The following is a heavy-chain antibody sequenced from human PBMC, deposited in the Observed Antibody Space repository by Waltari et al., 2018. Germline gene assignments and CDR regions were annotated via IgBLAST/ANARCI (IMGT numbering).Heavy chain of an antibody. CDR1: RGSLTSARYY. J-gene: IGHJ5*02. V-gene: IGHV4-61*02. CDR3: ARGEYSSSYGWFDP. D-gene: IGHD6-6*01. CDR2: IYTSGST. Sequence: QVQLQESGPGLVKPSQTLSLTCTVSRGSLTSARYYCSWIRQPAGKGLEWIGRIYTSGSTNYNPSLKSRVTISVDTSKNQFSLKLSSVTAADTAVYYCARGEYSSSYGWFDPWGQGTLVTVSS.